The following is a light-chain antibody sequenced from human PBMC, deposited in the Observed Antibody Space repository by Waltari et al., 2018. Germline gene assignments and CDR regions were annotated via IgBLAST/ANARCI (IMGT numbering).Light chain of an antibody. CDR3: CSYAGGSRVI. CDR2: EAT. CDR1: KTDIGTYNF. Sequence: QSALTQPASLSGSPGQSITISCAGTKTDIGTYNFVSWFQQFPGQAPKLIVSEATKRPSGVSDRFSGSKSGNTASLTISGLQGEDEADYYCCSYAGGSRVIFGGGTKLTVL. V-gene: IGLV2-23*01. J-gene: IGLJ2*01.